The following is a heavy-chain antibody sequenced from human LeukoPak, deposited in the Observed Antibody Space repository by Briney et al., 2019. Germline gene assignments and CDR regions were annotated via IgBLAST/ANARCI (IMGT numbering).Heavy chain of an antibody. CDR1: GFTFSSYA. CDR2: ISYDGSNK. D-gene: IGHD2-2*01. Sequence: GRSLRLSCAASGFTFSSYAMHWVRQAPGKGLEWVAVISYDGSNKYYADSVKGRSTISRDNSKNTLYLQMNSLRAEDTAVYYCARRACSSTSCYFDYWGQGTLVTVSS. J-gene: IGHJ4*02. CDR3: ARRACSSTSCYFDY. V-gene: IGHV3-30-3*01.